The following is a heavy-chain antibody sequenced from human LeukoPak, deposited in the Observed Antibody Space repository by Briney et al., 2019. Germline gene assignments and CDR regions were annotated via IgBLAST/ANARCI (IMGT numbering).Heavy chain of an antibody. V-gene: IGHV1-2*02. CDR2: INPNSGGT. Sequence: ASVKVSCKASGYTFTGYYMHWVRQAPGQGLEGMGWINPNSGGTNYAQKFQGRVTMTRDTSISTAYMELSRLRSDDTAVYYCARTDGIVVVTASVAVFDPWGQGTLVTVSS. CDR3: ARTDGIVVVTASVAVFDP. CDR1: GYTFTGYY. J-gene: IGHJ5*02. D-gene: IGHD2-21*02.